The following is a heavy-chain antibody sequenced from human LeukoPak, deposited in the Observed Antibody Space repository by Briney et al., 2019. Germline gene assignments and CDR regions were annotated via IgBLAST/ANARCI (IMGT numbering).Heavy chain of an antibody. J-gene: IGHJ3*02. CDR3: ARDRQWELLHDAFDI. D-gene: IGHD1-26*01. V-gene: IGHV1-2*02. Sequence: ASVKVSCKASGYTFTGYYMHWVRQAPGQGLEWMGWINPNSGGTNYAQKFQGRVTMTRDTSISTAYMELSRLRSDDTAVYYRARDRQWELLHDAFDIWGQGTMVTVSS. CDR1: GYTFTGYY. CDR2: INPNSGGT.